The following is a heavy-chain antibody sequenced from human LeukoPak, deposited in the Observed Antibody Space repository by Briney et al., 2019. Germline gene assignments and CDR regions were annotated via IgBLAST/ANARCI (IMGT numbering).Heavy chain of an antibody. CDR2: ISYDGSNK. J-gene: IGHJ4*02. Sequence: GGSLRLSCAASGFTFSSYGMHWVRQVPGKGLEWVAVISYDGSNKYYADSVKGRFTISRDNSKNTLYLQMNSLRAEDTAVYYCAKEGSGGWYEYYFDYWGQGTLVTVSS. D-gene: IGHD6-19*01. V-gene: IGHV3-30*18. CDR3: AKEGSGGWYEYYFDY. CDR1: GFTFSSYG.